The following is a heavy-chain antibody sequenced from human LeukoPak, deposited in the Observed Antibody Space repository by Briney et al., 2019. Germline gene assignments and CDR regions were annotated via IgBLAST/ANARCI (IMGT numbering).Heavy chain of an antibody. CDR3: ARGGYSDNSGYYYAGIDY. D-gene: IGHD3-22*01. CDR1: GFTFSSYA. V-gene: IGHV3-23*01. CDR2: ISGSGGST. Sequence: GGSLRLSCAASGFTFSSYAMSWVRQAPGKGLEWVSAISGSGGSTYYADSVKGRFTISRDNSKNTLYLQMNSLRAEDTAVYYCARGGYSDNSGYYYAGIDYWGQGSLVTVS. J-gene: IGHJ4*02.